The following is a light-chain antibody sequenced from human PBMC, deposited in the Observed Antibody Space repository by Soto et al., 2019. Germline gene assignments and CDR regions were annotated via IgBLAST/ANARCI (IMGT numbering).Light chain of an antibody. CDR1: QSVSSN. CDR2: GAS. Sequence: EIVMTQSPATLSVSPGERASLSCRASQSVSSNLAWYQQKPGQAPRLLIYGASTRATGIPARFSGSGSGTEFPLTISNLQSEDFAVYYCQQYNNWPPYTFGPGTKLEIK. J-gene: IGKJ2*01. V-gene: IGKV3-15*01. CDR3: QQYNNWPPYT.